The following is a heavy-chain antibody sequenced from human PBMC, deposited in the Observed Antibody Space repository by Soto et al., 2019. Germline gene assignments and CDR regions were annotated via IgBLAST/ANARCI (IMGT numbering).Heavy chain of an antibody. CDR1: GFSFRNFA. CDR3: AKLRGSGSYSFDAFDI. Sequence: EVQLLESGGALVQPRESLRLSCAASGFSFRNFAMSWVRQAPGKGLEWVSYIDLTDAYRYYAASVKGRFTISRDNSQSMLYLHMSSLRAEDTAVYFCAKLRGSGSYSFDAFDIWGQGTVVTVSS. J-gene: IGHJ3*02. V-gene: IGHV3-23*01. D-gene: IGHD1-26*01. CDR2: IDLTDAYR.